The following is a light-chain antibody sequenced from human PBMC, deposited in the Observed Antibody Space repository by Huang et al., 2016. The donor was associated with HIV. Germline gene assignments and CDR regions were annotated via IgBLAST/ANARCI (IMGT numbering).Light chain of an antibody. Sequence: DLQMTQSSATLSASVGDRVIITCRASQSIGTWLAWYQQKPGKAPNLLIYEASTVESGVPSRFSGGGSGTEFTLTINSLQPDDFATYYCQHYKSFPWTFGQGTKVEV. V-gene: IGKV1-5*03. J-gene: IGKJ1*01. CDR3: QHYKSFPWT. CDR2: EAS. CDR1: QSIGTW.